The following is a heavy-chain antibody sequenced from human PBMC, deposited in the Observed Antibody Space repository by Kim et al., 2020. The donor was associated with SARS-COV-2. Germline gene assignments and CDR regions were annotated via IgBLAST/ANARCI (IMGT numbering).Heavy chain of an antibody. V-gene: IGHV4-59*08. Sequence: SETLSLTCTVSGGSISSYYWSWIRQPPGKGLEWIGYIYYSGSTNYNPSLKSRVTISVDTSKNQFSLKLSSVTAADAAVYYCARTGYSSCWYTAHNDYWGQWTLVTVSS. CDR2: IYYSGST. CDR3: ARTGYSSCWYTAHNDY. D-gene: IGHD6-19*01. J-gene: IGHJ4*02. CDR1: GGSISSYY.